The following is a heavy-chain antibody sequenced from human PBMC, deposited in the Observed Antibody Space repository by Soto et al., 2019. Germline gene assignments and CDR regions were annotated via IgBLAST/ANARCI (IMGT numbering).Heavy chain of an antibody. CDR3: ARESEDLTSNFDY. V-gene: IGHV3-21*06. CDR2: TSSTTNYI. J-gene: IGHJ4*02. CDR1: GFTFTRYS. Sequence: GGSLRLSCADSGFTFTRYSMNWVRQAPGKGLEWVSSTSSTTNYIYYGDSMKGRFTISRDNAKNSLYLEMNSLRAEDTAVYYCARESEDLTSNFDYWGQGTLVTVSS.